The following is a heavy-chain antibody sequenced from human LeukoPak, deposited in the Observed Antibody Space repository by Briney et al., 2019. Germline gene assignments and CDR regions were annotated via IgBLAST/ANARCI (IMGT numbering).Heavy chain of an antibody. CDR1: GGSISSYY. CDR2: IYYSGNT. D-gene: IGHD1-26*01. CDR3: ARVGDGLFDY. V-gene: IGHV4-59*08. Sequence: SETLSLTCTVSGGSISSYYWSWIRQPPGKGLEWIGYIYYSGNTNNNPSLKSRVTISIDTSKNQFSLKLSSVTAADTAVYYCARVGDGLFDYWGQGTLVTVSS. J-gene: IGHJ4*02.